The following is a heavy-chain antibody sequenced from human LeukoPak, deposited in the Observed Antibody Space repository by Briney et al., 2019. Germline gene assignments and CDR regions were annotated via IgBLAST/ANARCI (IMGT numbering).Heavy chain of an antibody. V-gene: IGHV1-46*01. Sequence: PGASVKVSCKASGYTFTKYYIHWVRQAPGQGLEWMGMINPSDGATTYAQTFQGRVTKTRDMSTTTVHMDLRSVRSEDTAVFFCARVQRGGLGGNLWGLFASYYTYYYMDVWGRGTTVTVS. CDR1: GYTFTKYY. D-gene: IGHD4-23*01. CDR2: INPSDGAT. J-gene: IGHJ6*03. CDR3: ARVQRGGLGGNLWGLFASYYTYYYMDV.